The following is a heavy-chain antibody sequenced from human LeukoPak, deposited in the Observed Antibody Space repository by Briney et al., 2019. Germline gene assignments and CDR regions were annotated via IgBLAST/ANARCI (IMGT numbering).Heavy chain of an antibody. CDR1: GFTFTSSA. J-gene: IGHJ4*02. CDR3: AADPSGSYYPDY. D-gene: IGHD1-26*01. Sequence: APVKVSCKASGFTFTSSAMQWVRQARGQRLEWIGWIVVGSGNTNYAQKFQERVTITRDMSTSTAYMELSSLRSEDTAVYYCAADPSGSYYPDYWGQGTLVTVSS. V-gene: IGHV1-58*02. CDR2: IVVGSGNT.